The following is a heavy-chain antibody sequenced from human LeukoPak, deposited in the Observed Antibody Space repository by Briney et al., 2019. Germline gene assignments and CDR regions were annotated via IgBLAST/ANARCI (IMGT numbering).Heavy chain of an antibody. Sequence: ASVKVSCKASGYTFTSYAMHWVRQAPGQRLEWMGWINPGNGNTKYSQKFQGRVTITRDTSASTAYMELSSLRSEDTAVYYCARAPSPFRYSSGWHFDYWGQGTLVTVSS. V-gene: IGHV1-3*01. D-gene: IGHD6-19*01. CDR2: INPGNGNT. CDR3: ARAPSPFRYSSGWHFDY. J-gene: IGHJ4*02. CDR1: GYTFTSYA.